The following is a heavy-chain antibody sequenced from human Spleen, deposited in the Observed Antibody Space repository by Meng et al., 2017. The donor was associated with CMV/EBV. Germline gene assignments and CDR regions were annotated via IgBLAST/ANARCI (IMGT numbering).Heavy chain of an antibody. D-gene: IGHD2-15*01. V-gene: IGHV4-39*07. CDR3: ARGEATDMEVSLFDY. J-gene: IGHJ4*02. Sequence: SETLSLTCTVSGGSISSRNHYWGWIRQPPGKGLEWIGNIYYSGRTYYNPSLKSRVTISVDKSKNQFSLELTSVTSADTALYYWARGEATDMEVSLFDYWGQGTLVTVSS. CDR2: IYYSGRT. CDR1: GGSISSRNHY.